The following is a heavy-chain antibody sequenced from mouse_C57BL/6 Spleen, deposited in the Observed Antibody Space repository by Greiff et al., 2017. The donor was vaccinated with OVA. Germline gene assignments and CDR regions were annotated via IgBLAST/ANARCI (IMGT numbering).Heavy chain of an antibody. V-gene: IGHV2-2*01. J-gene: IGHJ4*01. CDR2: IWSGGST. D-gene: IGHD1-1*01. CDR1: GFSLTSYG. CDR3: ARKGYGSSHYYAMDY. Sequence: VQLQQSGPGLVQPSQSLSITCTVSGFSLTSYGVHWVRQSPGKGLEWLGVIWSGGSTDYNAAFISRLSISKDNSKSQVFFKMNSLQADDTAIYYCARKGYGSSHYYAMDYWGQGTSVTVSS.